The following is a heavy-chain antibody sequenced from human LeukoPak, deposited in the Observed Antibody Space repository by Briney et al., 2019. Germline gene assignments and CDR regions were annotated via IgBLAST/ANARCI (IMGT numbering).Heavy chain of an antibody. Sequence: SETLSLTCTVSGGSTSSYYWSWIRQPPGKGLEWIGYIYTSGSTNYNPSLKSRVTISVDTSKNQFSLKLSSVTAADTAVYYCARLDTAMALRGFDYWGQGTLVTVSS. CDR1: GGSTSSYY. V-gene: IGHV4-4*09. D-gene: IGHD5-18*01. J-gene: IGHJ4*02. CDR2: IYTSGST. CDR3: ARLDTAMALRGFDY.